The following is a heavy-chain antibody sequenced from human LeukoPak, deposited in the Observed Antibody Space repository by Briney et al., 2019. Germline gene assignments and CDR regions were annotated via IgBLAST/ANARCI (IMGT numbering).Heavy chain of an antibody. V-gene: IGHV3-21*01. CDR3: ARISTFALELLEPDY. CDR1: GLTFSSYS. CDR2: ISSSSSYI. Sequence: GGSLRLSCAASGLTFSSYSMNWVRQAPGKGLEWVSSISSSSSYIYYADSVKGRFTISRDNAKNSLYLQMNSLRAEDTAVYYCARISTFALELLEPDYWGQGTLVTVSS. D-gene: IGHD1-7*01. J-gene: IGHJ4*02.